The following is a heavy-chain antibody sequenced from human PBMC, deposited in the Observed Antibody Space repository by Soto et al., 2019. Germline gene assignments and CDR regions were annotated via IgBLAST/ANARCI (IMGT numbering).Heavy chain of an antibody. D-gene: IGHD3-9*01. J-gene: IGHJ6*02. Sequence: SGGSLRLSCAAYGFTLSSYSMKWARQAPGEGLEWVSSISSSSSYIYYADSVKGRFTFSGDNAKNSLYLQMNCLGGEDTAVYYCARDLTEEGMDVWGQGTTVTVSS. CDR3: ARDLTEEGMDV. CDR1: GFTLSSYS. V-gene: IGHV3-21*01. CDR2: ISSSSSYI.